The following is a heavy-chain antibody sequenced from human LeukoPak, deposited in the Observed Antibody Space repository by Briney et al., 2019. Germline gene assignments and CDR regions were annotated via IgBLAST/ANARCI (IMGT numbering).Heavy chain of an antibody. CDR1: GFTVSSNY. J-gene: IGHJ4*02. V-gene: IGHV3-66*01. D-gene: IGHD3-3*01. CDR3: AKDLGGDTIFGVVINFFDY. Sequence: GGSLRLSCAASGFTVSSNYMSWVRQAPGKGLEWVSVIYSGGSTYYADSVKGRFTISRDNSKNTLYLQMNSLRAEDTAVYYCAKDLGGDTIFGVVINFFDYWGQGTLVTVSS. CDR2: IYSGGST.